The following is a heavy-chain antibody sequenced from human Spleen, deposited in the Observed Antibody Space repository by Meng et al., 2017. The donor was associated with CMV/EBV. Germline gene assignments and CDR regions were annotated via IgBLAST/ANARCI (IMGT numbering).Heavy chain of an antibody. Sequence: QVELRESGPGLVKPSQTLSLTCTVSGGSHSSGDYYWSWIRQPPGKGLEWIGYIYYSGSTYYNPSLKSRVTISVDTSKNQFSLKLSSVTAADTAVYYCAREGVHNDSSGYVWGQGTLVTVSS. D-gene: IGHD3-22*01. CDR3: AREGVHNDSSGYV. CDR1: GGSHSSGDYY. CDR2: IYYSGST. J-gene: IGHJ4*02. V-gene: IGHV4-30-4*08.